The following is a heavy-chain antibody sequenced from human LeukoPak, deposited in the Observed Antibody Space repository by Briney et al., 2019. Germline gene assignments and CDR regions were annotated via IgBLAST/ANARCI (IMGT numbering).Heavy chain of an antibody. V-gene: IGHV3-23*01. CDR2: IRSNGGGT. CDR1: GLTLSSTA. D-gene: IGHD1-1*01. J-gene: IGHJ4*02. Sequence: GGSLRLYCAAYGLTLSSTALTWVRQAPGKGPEWPSTIRSNGGGTHSAESLRGPFTISHDNSKSTVFVRTNSLSAEDTAIYYFSKGQELDDGVLESWGRGNLVTVSS. CDR3: SKGQELDDGVLES.